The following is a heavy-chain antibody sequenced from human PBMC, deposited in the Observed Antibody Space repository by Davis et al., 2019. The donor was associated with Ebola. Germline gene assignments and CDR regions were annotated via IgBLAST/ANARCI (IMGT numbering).Heavy chain of an antibody. D-gene: IGHD2-2*01. CDR1: GYTLSSYD. J-gene: IGHJ6*02. CDR3: ARETVVVPAARGWFGELRGHYYYYGMDV. Sequence: ASVKVSCKASGYTLSSYDINWVRQTTGQGLEWMGWMNPNSGNTGYAQKFQGRVTMTRDTSISTAYMELSRLRSDDTAVYYCARETVVVPAARGWFGELRGHYYYYGMDVWGQGTTVTVSS. CDR2: MNPNSGNT. V-gene: IGHV1-8*01.